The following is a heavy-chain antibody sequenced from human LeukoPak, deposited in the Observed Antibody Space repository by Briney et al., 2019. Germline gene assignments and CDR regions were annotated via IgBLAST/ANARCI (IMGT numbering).Heavy chain of an antibody. V-gene: IGHV4-59*01. J-gene: IGHJ4*02. CDR2: IYYSGNT. D-gene: IGHD1-1*01. CDR3: AREGTTGWAF. CDR1: GGSISSYY. Sequence: SETLSLTCTVSGGSISSYYWSWIRQPPGKGLEWIGYIYYSGNTKYNPSFNSRVTMSVDTSKNQFSLKLTSVTAADTAVYFCAREGTTGWAFWGQGTLVTVPS.